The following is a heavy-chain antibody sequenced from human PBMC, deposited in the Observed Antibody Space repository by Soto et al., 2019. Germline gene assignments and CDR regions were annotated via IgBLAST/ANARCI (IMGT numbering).Heavy chain of an antibody. CDR3: ARIIAAAGRLHYYYGMDV. CDR1: GGSISSYY. Sequence: SETLSLTCTVSGGSISSYYWSWIRQPPGKGLEWIGYIYYSGSTNYNPSLKSRVTISVDTSKNQFSLKLSSVTAADTAVYYCARIIAAAGRLHYYYGMDVWGQGTTVTVSS. D-gene: IGHD6-13*01. V-gene: IGHV4-59*01. CDR2: IYYSGST. J-gene: IGHJ6*02.